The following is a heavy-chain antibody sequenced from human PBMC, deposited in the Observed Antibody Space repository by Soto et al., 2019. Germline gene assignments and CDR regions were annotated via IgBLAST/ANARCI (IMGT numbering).Heavy chain of an antibody. D-gene: IGHD1-26*01. Sequence: SLRLSCAASGFIFRRYAMHWVRQAPGKGLEWVGRVKSKSDGATTDYAAPVKGRFTVSRDDSQNTLSLQMDSLKIEDTAVYFCTTAAGGMWGADYWGQGTPVTVSS. CDR1: GFIFRRYA. CDR3: TTAAGGMWGADY. J-gene: IGHJ4*02. V-gene: IGHV3-15*01. CDR2: VKSKSDGATT.